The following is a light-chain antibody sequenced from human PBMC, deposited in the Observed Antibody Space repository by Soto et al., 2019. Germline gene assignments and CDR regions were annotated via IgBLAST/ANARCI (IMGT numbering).Light chain of an antibody. Sequence: QSALTQPPSASGSPGQSVTISCTGTSSDVGGYNYVSWYQQHPGKAPKLLIYEVSKRPSGVPDRFSGSKSGNTASLTVSGHPAEDEADYYCSSYAGSNNFVFGTGTKVTVL. CDR1: SSDVGGYNY. J-gene: IGLJ1*01. CDR3: SSYAGSNNFV. CDR2: EVS. V-gene: IGLV2-8*01.